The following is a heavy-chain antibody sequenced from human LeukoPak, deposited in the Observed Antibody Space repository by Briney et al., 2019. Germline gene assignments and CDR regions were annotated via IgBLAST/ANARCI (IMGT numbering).Heavy chain of an antibody. V-gene: IGHV4-4*09. D-gene: IGHD4-11*01. Sequence: PSETLSLTCTVSGASLSSDYWSWIRQPPGKELEWIGYIYTSGTTGYNPSLKSRVTMSVDTSKNHVSLNLDSVTTADTAVYYCARLLTTGGNWCFDLWGRGTLVTVSS. CDR2: IYTSGTT. CDR3: ARLLTTGGNWCFDL. J-gene: IGHJ2*01. CDR1: GASLSSDY.